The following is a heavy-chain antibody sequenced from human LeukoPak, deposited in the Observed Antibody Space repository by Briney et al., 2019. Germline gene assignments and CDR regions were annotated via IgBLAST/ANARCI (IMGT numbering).Heavy chain of an antibody. D-gene: IGHD1-20*01. CDR1: GFTFGSYE. V-gene: IGHV3-48*03. CDR3: AREGDAYNWNDGYYFDH. CDR2: ISGSGFAI. J-gene: IGHJ4*02. Sequence: GGSLRLSCAASGFTFGSYEMAWVRQAPGKGLEWVSYISGSGFAIYYADSVRGRFTISRDNAKNSLYLQMNSLRAEDTAVYYCAREGDAYNWNDGYYFDHWGQGTLVTVSS.